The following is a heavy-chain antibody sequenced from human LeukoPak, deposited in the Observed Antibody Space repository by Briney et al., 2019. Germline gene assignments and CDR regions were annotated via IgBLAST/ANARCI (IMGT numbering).Heavy chain of an antibody. J-gene: IGHJ3*02. CDR3: ASSSPHNGTRPNRDESPRKTAVLDAFDI. Sequence: ASVKVSCKASGYTFTSYDINWVRQATGQGLEWMGWMNPNSGNTGYAQKFQGRVTMTRNTSISTAYMELSSLRSEDTAVYYCASSSPHNGTRPNRDESPRKTAVLDAFDIWGQGTMVTVSS. D-gene: IGHD1-1*01. V-gene: IGHV1-8*01. CDR1: GYTFTSYD. CDR2: MNPNSGNT.